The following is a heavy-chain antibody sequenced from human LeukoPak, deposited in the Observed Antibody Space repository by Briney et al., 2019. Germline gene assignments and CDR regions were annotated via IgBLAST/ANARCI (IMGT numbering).Heavy chain of an antibody. D-gene: IGHD5-18*01. CDR3: AKDTGYSYGYSDY. CDR2: ISGSGGST. CDR1: GFTFSSYA. Sequence: GESLKISCAASGFTFSSYAMSWVRQAPGKGLEWVSAISGSGGSTYYADSVKGRSTISRDNSKNTLYLQMNSLRAEDTAVYYCAKDTGYSYGYSDYWGQGTLVTVSS. J-gene: IGHJ4*02. V-gene: IGHV3-23*01.